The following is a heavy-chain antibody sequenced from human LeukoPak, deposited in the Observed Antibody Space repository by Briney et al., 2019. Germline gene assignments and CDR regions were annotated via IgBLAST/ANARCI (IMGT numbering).Heavy chain of an antibody. CDR1: GFTFSSCG. J-gene: IGHJ4*02. V-gene: IGHV3-30*02. Sequence: PGGSPRLSCAASGFTFSSCGMHWVRQAPGKGLEWVAVIWYGGSTKYYADSVKGRFTISRDNSKNTLYLQMNSLRAEDTAVYYCAKALGVQLEPFDYWGQGTLVTVSS. D-gene: IGHD1-1*01. CDR2: IWYGGSTK. CDR3: AKALGVQLEPFDY.